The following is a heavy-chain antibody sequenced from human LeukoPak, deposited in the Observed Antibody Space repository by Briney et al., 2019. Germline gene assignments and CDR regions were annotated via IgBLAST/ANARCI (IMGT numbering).Heavy chain of an antibody. CDR2: IWANGNDK. V-gene: IGHV3-33*01. CDR1: AFIFSHYG. D-gene: IGHD1-14*01. J-gene: IGHJ5*02. CDR3: ARGAGGKYPPPFAP. Sequence: PGRSLRLSCAASAFIFSHYGMHWVRQAPGKGLEWVAVIWANGNDKYYVDSVKGRFTVSRDNSKSTLYLQMDSLRAEDTAVYYCARGAGGKYPPPFAPWGQGTLVTVSS.